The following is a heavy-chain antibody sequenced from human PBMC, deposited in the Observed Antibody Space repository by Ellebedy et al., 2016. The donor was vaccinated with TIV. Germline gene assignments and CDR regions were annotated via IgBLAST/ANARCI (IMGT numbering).Heavy chain of an antibody. CDR2: TYYRSKWYN. V-gene: IGHV6-1*01. J-gene: IGHJ4*02. Sequence: MPSETLSLTCAISGDSVSSNSAAWNWIRPSPSTGLEWLGRTYYRSKWYNDYAVSVKSRITINPDTSKNQFSLHLNSGTPEETAVYYCARERRNWRFQDNWGQGTLVTVSS. CDR3: ARERRNWRFQDN. CDR1: GDSVSSNSAA. D-gene: IGHD1-20*01.